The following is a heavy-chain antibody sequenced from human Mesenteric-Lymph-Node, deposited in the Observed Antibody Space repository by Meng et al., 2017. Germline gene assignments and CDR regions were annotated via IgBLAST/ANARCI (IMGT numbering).Heavy chain of an antibody. CDR3: TRGGGPRAYNHDY. V-gene: IGHV4-34*01. CDR2: IDHSGST. J-gene: IGHJ4*02. CDR1: GGSFSGYY. D-gene: IGHD5-24*01. Sequence: GSLRLSCAVSGGSFSGYYCSWVRPLPGKGLEWIREIDHSGSTNYNPSLKSRVAISLDTSKNHFSLNLHSVTAADTAVYYCTRGGGPRAYNHDYWGKGTLVTVSS.